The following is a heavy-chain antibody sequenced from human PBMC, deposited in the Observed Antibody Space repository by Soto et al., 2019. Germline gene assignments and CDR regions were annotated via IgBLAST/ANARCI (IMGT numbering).Heavy chain of an antibody. D-gene: IGHD2-2*02. CDR1: GFTFSSKT. CDR2: ISHDGNNK. V-gene: IGHV3-30-3*01. CDR3: ARSTSGVGGTSYYTPDYYYYAMDV. Sequence: LRLSCTASGFTFSSKTMHWVRQAPGKGLEWVALISHDGNNKHYADSVKGRFIISRDTSQNTLLLQMDSLRPEDSAVYYCARSTSGVGGTSYYTPDYYYYAMDVWGQGTTVTVSS. J-gene: IGHJ6*02.